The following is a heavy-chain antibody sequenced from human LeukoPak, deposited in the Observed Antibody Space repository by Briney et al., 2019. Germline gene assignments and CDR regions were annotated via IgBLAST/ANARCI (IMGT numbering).Heavy chain of an antibody. CDR1: GGSISSYY. CDR3: ARVVYYDSSGYYVGYYFDY. D-gene: IGHD3-22*01. Sequence: SETLSLTCTVSGGSISSYYWSWIRQPPGKGLEWIGYIYYSGSTNYNPSLKSRVTISVDTSKNQFSLKLSSVTAADTAVYFCARVVYYDSSGYYVGYYFDYWGQGTLVTVSS. J-gene: IGHJ4*02. CDR2: IYYSGST. V-gene: IGHV4-59*01.